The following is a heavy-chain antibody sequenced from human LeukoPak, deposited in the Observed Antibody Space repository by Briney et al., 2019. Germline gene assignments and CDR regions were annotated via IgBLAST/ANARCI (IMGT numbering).Heavy chain of an antibody. CDR2: ISGSGGLT. V-gene: IGHV3-23*01. CDR1: GSLFSSYA. CDR3: ARDLRRDCSTTTCYAFDY. J-gene: IGHJ4*02. Sequence: GGSLRLSCAVSGSLFSSYAMSWVRQAPGKGLEWVSVISGSGGLTYYADSVKGRFTISRDNSKNTLYLQMNSLRADDTAVYYCARDLRRDCSTTTCYAFDYWGQRTLVTVSS. D-gene: IGHD2-2*01.